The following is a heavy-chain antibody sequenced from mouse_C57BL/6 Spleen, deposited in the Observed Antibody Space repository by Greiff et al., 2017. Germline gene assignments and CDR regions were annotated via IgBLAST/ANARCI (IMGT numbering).Heavy chain of an antibody. J-gene: IGHJ3*01. Sequence: VQLQQSGPELVKPGASVKISCKASGYSFTGYYMNWVKQSPEKSLEWIGEINPSTGGTTYNQKFKAKATLTVDKSSSTAYMQLKSLTSEDSAVYYCERADDSSWFAYWGQGTLVTVSA. CDR3: ERADDSSWFAY. V-gene: IGHV1-42*01. CDR1: GYSFTGYY. D-gene: IGHD2-4*01. CDR2: INPSTGGT.